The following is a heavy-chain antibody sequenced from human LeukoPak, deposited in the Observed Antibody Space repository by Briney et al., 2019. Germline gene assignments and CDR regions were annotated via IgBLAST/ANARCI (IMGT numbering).Heavy chain of an antibody. D-gene: IGHD2-15*01. CDR1: GYTFTGYY. J-gene: IGHJ5*02. Sequence: ASVKVSCKAAGYTFTGYYMFWVRQAPGQGLEWMGRINPNSGGTNYAQKFQGRVTMTRDSSISTAYMELSRLRSDDTAVYYCARGYCSGGSCYSVENWFDPWGQGTMVTVSS. V-gene: IGHV1-2*06. CDR3: ARGYCSGGSCYSVENWFDP. CDR2: INPNSGGT.